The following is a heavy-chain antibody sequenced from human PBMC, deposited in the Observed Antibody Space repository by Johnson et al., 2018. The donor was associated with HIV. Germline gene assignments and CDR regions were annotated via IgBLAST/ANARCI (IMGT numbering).Heavy chain of an antibody. CDR3: ARGYYYGSGSYYNSGAFDI. J-gene: IGHJ3*02. Sequence: VQLVESGGGLVQPGGSLRLSCAASEFTFSNYDMHWVRQATGKGLEWVSAIGSAGDTSYPGSVKGRFTLSRENAKNSLYLQMNSLTAGDTAVYYCARGYYYGSGSYYNSGAFDIWGQGTMVTVSS. V-gene: IGHV3-13*01. CDR2: IGSAGDT. D-gene: IGHD3-10*01. CDR1: EFTFSNYD.